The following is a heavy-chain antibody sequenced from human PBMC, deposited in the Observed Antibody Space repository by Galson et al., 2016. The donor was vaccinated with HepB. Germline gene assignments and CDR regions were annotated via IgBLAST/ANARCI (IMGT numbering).Heavy chain of an antibody. CDR1: GDSVSGTNY. CDR2: IHHSGAT. D-gene: IGHD6-19*01. J-gene: IGHJ5*02. Sequence: SETLSLTCAVSGDSVSGTNYWSWVRQSPGTGLEWIGEIHHSGATNYNPSLKSRVTLTVDKSNNHLSLELTSVTAADTAVYSCARGGYSSGWHNFPNWFHPWGQGILGTVSS. V-gene: IGHV4-4*02. CDR3: ARGGYSSGWHNFPNWFHP.